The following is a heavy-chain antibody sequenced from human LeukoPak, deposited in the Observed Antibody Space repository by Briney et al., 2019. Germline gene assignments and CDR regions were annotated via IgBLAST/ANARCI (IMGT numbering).Heavy chain of an antibody. J-gene: IGHJ4*02. CDR1: GFTFDDYG. D-gene: IGHD3-22*01. CDR2: INWNGGST. V-gene: IGHV3-20*04. CDR3: AREEYYYDSSGYYPNRYFDY. Sequence: GGSLRLSCAASGFTFDDYGMSWVRHAPGKGLEWVSGINWNGGSTVYADSVKGRFTISRDNAKNSLYLQMNSLRAEDTALYYCAREEYYYDSSGYYPNRYFDYWGRGTLVTVSS.